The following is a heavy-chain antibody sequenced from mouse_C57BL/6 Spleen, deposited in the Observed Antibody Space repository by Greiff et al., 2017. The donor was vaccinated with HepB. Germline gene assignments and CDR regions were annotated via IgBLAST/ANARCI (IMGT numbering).Heavy chain of an antibody. Sequence: EVQGVESGGGLVKPGGSLKLSCAASGFTFSSYAMSWVRQTPEKRLEWVATISDGGSYTYYPDNVKGRFTISRDNAKNNLYLQMSHLKSEDTAMYYCARDPLYYYGSSYYAMDYWGQGTSVTVSS. D-gene: IGHD1-1*01. J-gene: IGHJ4*01. CDR3: ARDPLYYYGSSYYAMDY. CDR1: GFTFSSYA. CDR2: ISDGGSYT. V-gene: IGHV5-4*01.